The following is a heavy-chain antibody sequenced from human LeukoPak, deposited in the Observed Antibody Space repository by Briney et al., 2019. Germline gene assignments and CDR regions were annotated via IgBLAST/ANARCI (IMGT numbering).Heavy chain of an antibody. CDR1: GGSISSSSYC. J-gene: IGHJ4*02. V-gene: IGHV4-39*07. CDR2: IYYSGST. D-gene: IGHD3-22*01. Sequence: PSETLSLTCTVSGGSISSSSYCWGWIRQPPGKGLEWIGSIYYSGSTYYNPSLKSRVTISVDTSKNQFSLKLSSVTAADTAVYYCARGERYYYDSSGPIDYWGQGTLVTVSS. CDR3: ARGERYYYDSSGPIDY.